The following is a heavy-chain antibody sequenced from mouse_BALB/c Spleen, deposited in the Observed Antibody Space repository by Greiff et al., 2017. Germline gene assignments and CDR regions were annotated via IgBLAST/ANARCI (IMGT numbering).Heavy chain of an antibody. CDR3: ARGGYGSSYYFDY. D-gene: IGHD1-1*01. V-gene: IGHV5-9-4*01. Sequence: EVKLVESGGGLVKPGGSLKLSCAASGFTFSSYAMSWVRQSPEKRLEWVAEISSGGSYTYYPDTVTGRFTISRDNAKNTLYLEMSSLRSEDTAMYYCARGGYGSSYYFDYWGQGTTLTVSS. CDR2: ISSGGSYT. J-gene: IGHJ2*01. CDR1: GFTFSSYA.